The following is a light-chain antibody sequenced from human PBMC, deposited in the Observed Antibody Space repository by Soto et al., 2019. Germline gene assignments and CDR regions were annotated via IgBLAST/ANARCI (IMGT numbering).Light chain of an antibody. V-gene: IGLV2-14*01. Sequence: QSALTQPASVSGSPGHSITISCTGTSSDVGGYNYVSWYQQHPGKAPKLMIYEVSNRPSGVSNRFSGSKSGNTASLTISGLQAEDEADYYCSSYTSSSTRVFGGGTKLTVL. CDR1: SSDVGGYNY. CDR2: EVS. CDR3: SSYTSSSTRV. J-gene: IGLJ3*02.